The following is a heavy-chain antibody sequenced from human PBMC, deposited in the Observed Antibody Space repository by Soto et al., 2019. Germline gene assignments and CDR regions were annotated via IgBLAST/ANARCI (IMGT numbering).Heavy chain of an antibody. J-gene: IGHJ6*02. CDR2: MNPNSGNT. CDR1: GYTFTSYD. CDR3: AKDVEALARVGGMDV. Sequence: ASVKVSCKASGYTFTSYDINWVRQATGQGLEWMGWMNPNSGNTGYAQKFQGRVTMTRNTSISTAYMELSSLRSEDTAVYYCAKDVEALARVGGMDVWGQGTTVTVSS. D-gene: IGHD6-6*01. V-gene: IGHV1-8*01.